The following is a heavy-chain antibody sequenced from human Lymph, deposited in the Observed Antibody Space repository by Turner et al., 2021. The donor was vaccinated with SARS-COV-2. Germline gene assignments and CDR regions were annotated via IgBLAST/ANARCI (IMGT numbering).Heavy chain of an antibody. CDR2: ISYDGNNE. CDR3: AKDLSAGDYYYYYGMDV. Sequence: QVQLVESGGCVVQPGRSLSLSCAASGFTFSGYGMHWVRQAPGKGLEWVAVISYDGNNEHCADSVKGRFTISRDNSKNTLYLQMNRLRPDDTAVYYCAKDLSAGDYYYYYGMDVWGQGTTVTVSS. D-gene: IGHD3-10*01. CDR1: GFTFSGYG. J-gene: IGHJ6*02. V-gene: IGHV3-30*18.